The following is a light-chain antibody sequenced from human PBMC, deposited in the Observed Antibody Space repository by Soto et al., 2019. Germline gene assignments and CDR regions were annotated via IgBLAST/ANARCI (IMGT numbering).Light chain of an antibody. CDR2: EVS. J-gene: IGLJ1*01. CDR3: SSYTSSSTYV. Sequence: QSALTQPASVSVSPGQSITISCTGTSSDVGGYNYVSWYQQHPGKAPKLIIYEVSNRPSGVSNRFSGSKSGNTASLTISGLQAEDEADYYCSSYTSSSTYVFGTGTKLTVL. CDR1: SSDVGGYNY. V-gene: IGLV2-14*01.